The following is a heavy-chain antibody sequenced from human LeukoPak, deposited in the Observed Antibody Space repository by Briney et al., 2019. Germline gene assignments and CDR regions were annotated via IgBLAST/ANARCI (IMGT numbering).Heavy chain of an antibody. CDR3: ASLDTAMVNGDY. CDR1: GFTFSTYE. CDR2: ISSSGSTI. J-gene: IGHJ4*02. Sequence: TGGSLRLSCAASGFTFSTYEMNWVRQAPGKGLEWVSYISSSGSTIFYADSVKGRFAISRDNAKNSLYLQMNSLRAEDTAMYYCASLDTAMVNGDYWGQGTLVTVSS. D-gene: IGHD5-18*01. V-gene: IGHV3-48*03.